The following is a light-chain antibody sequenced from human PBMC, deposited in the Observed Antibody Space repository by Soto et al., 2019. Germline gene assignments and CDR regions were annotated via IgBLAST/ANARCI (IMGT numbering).Light chain of an antibody. CDR2: ANN. CDR1: SSNIGADYV. Sequence: QSVLTQPPSVSGAPGQRVIISCTGSSSNIGADYVVHWYQQLPGTAPKLLIYANNNRPSGVPDRFSGSKSGTSASLAITGLQAEDEADYYCQSYDSSLSGVFGGGTKLTVL. V-gene: IGLV1-40*01. J-gene: IGLJ2*01. CDR3: QSYDSSLSGV.